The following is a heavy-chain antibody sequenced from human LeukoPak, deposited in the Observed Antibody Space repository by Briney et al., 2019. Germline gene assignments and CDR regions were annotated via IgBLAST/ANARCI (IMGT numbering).Heavy chain of an antibody. J-gene: IGHJ4*02. CDR3: ARVRKYTVED. D-gene: IGHD4-4*01. V-gene: IGHV4-30-4*01. CDR2: IYNSGST. Sequence: SQTLSLTCTVSGASIGSGDYFWCWIRQPPGTGLEWMGNIYNSGSTYYNPSLKSRVTISVDTSKNQFSLKLSSVTAADTAVYYCARVRKYTVEDWGQGTLVTVSS. CDR1: GASIGSGDYF.